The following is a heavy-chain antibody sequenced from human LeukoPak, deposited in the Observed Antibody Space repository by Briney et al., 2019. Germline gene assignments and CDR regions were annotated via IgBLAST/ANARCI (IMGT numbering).Heavy chain of an antibody. CDR1: GGSISSGGYY. CDR2: IYYSGST. J-gene: IGHJ5*02. V-gene: IGHV4-31*03. Sequence: SETLSLTCTVSGGSISSGGYYWSWIRQHPGKGLEWIGYIYYSGSTYYNPSLKSRVTISVDTSKNQFSLKLSSVTAADTAVYYCARVLWVGGSGRNNWFDPWGQGTLVTVSS. D-gene: IGHD3-10*01. CDR3: ARVLWVGGSGRNNWFDP.